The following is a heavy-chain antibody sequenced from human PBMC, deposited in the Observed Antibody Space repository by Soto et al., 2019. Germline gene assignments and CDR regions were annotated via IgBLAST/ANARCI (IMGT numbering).Heavy chain of an antibody. CDR1: GGSISSGDYY. CDR2: IYYSGST. J-gene: IGHJ3*02. CDR3: ARDGVVVNHDGFDI. V-gene: IGHV4-30-4*01. D-gene: IGHD3-22*01. Sequence: SETLSLTCTVSGGSISSGDYYWSWIRQPPGKGLEWIGYIYYSGSTYYNPSLKSRVTISVDTSKNQFSLKLSSVTAADTAVYYCARDGVVVNHDGFDIWGQGTMVTVSS.